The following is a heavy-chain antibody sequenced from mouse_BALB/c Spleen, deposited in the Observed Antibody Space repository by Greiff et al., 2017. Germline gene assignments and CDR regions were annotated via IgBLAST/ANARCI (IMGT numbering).Heavy chain of an antibody. CDR3: ARPSMVTTNYAMDY. Sequence: VKLQESGPGLVQPSQSLSITCTVSGFSLTSYGVHWVRQSPGKGLEWLGVIWSGGSTDYNAAFISRLSISKDNSKSQVFFKMNSLQANDTAIYYCARPSMVTTNYAMDYWGQGTSVTVSS. D-gene: IGHD2-10*02. CDR2: IWSGGST. V-gene: IGHV2-2*02. CDR1: GFSLTSYG. J-gene: IGHJ4*01.